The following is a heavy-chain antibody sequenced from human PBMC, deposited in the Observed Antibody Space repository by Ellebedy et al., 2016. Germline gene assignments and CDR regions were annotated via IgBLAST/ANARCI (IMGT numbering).Heavy chain of an antibody. CDR2: IDPTDSYT. CDR1: GYNFAKYW. CDR3: ARHGDSGDSSDYYAMDV. Sequence: GGSLRLSXKGSGYNFAKYWISWVRQMPGKGLEWMGTIDPTDSYTNYSPSFKGHVTISADKSVSTAYLQWSSLEASDTAMYYCARHGDSGDSSDYYAMDVWGQGTTVTASS. J-gene: IGHJ6*02. V-gene: IGHV5-10-1*01. D-gene: IGHD2-21*01.